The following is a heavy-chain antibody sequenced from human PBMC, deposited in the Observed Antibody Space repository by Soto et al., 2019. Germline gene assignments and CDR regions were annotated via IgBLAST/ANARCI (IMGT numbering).Heavy chain of an antibody. D-gene: IGHD3-10*01. V-gene: IGHV4-59*11. J-gene: IGHJ6*02. Sequence: PSETLSLTCTVSGGSISSHYWSWIRQPPGKGLEWIGYIYYSGSTNYNPSLKSRVTISVDTSKNQFSLKLSSVTAADTAVYYCARARRDITMVRGVGGGYYYYGMDVWGQGTTVTVSS. CDR3: ARARRDITMVRGVGGGYYYYGMDV. CDR2: IYYSGST. CDR1: GGSISSHY.